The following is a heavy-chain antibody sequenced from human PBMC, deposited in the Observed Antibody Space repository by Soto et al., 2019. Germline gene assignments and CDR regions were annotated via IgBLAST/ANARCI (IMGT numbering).Heavy chain of an antibody. D-gene: IGHD3-22*01. CDR3: ARDIGFRSDYYDSSGYRDY. V-gene: IGHV4-4*02. CDR2: IYDSGST. CDR1: GGSISSNSW. Sequence: TSETLSLTCAVSGGSISSNSWWSWVRQPPGKGLEWIGEIYDSGSTNYNPSLKSRVTISVDKSKNQFSLKLISVTAADTAVYYCARDIGFRSDYYDSSGYRDYWGQGTLVTVSS. J-gene: IGHJ4*02.